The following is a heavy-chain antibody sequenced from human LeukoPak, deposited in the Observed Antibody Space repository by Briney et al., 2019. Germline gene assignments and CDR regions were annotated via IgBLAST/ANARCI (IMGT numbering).Heavy chain of an antibody. Sequence: PSETLSLTCTVSGGSISSYYWSWIWQPPGKGLEWIGYIYYSGSTNYNPSLKSRVTISVDTSKNQFSLKLSSVTAADTAVYYCARGQHYYDSSGYYPLTLYYWGQGTLVTVSS. CDR2: IYYSGST. CDR1: GGSISSYY. D-gene: IGHD3-22*01. V-gene: IGHV4-59*01. CDR3: ARGQHYYDSSGYYPLTLYY. J-gene: IGHJ4*02.